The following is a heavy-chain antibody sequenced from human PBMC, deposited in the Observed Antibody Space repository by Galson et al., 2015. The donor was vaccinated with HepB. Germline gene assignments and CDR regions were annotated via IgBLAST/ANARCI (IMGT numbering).Heavy chain of an antibody. J-gene: IGHJ4*02. V-gene: IGHV3-66*01. CDR1: GFTVSSNY. CDR3: ARAWTEIGYCSSTSCYYFDY. CDR2: IYSGGST. Sequence: SLRLSCAASGFTVSSNYMSWVRQAPGRGLEWVSVIYSGGSTYYADSVKGRFTISRDNSKNTLYLQMNSLRAEDTAVYYCARAWTEIGYCSSTSCYYFDYWGQGTLVTVSS. D-gene: IGHD2-2*03.